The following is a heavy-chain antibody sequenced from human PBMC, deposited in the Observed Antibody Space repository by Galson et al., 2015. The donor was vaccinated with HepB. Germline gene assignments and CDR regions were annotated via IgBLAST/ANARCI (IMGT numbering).Heavy chain of an antibody. CDR1: GFTFSSYG. J-gene: IGHJ4*02. CDR3: AKAASGSYYRALFDY. V-gene: IGHV3-30*02. Sequence: LRLSCAASGFTFSSYGMHWVRQAPGKGLEWVAFIRYDGSNKYYADSVKGRFTISRDNSKNTLYLQMNSLRAEDTAVYYCAKAASGSYYRALFDYWGQGTLVTVSS. D-gene: IGHD3-10*01. CDR2: IRYDGSNK.